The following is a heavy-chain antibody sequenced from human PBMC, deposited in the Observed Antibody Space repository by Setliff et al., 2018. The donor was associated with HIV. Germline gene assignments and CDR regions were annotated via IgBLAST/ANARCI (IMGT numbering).Heavy chain of an antibody. CDR2: IHTEQGLP. V-gene: IGHV7-4-1*02. CDR1: GYSFTNYA. Sequence: ASVKVSCKASGYSFTNYAINWLRHAPGRGLEWIGWIHTEQGLPTYAQGFTGRFVFSLDPSVSTEYLQINSLNPDDGAVYYCAVDRHAFDIWGQGTVVTV. D-gene: IGHD5-12*01. J-gene: IGHJ3*02. CDR3: AVDRHAFDI.